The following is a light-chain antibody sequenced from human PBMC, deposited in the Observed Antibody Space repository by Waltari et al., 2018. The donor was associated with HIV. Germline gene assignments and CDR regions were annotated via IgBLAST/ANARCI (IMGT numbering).Light chain of an antibody. CDR3: AAWDDSLNGWV. CDR2: SNN. Sequence: QSVLTQPPSASGTPGQRVTISCSGSSSNIGSNTVNWYQQLPGTAPKLLIYSNNQRPAGVPDRFSGSKSVTSVSLASSGLQSEDDTDYYCAAWDDSLNGWVFGGGTKLTVL. CDR1: SSNIGSNT. V-gene: IGLV1-44*01. J-gene: IGLJ3*02.